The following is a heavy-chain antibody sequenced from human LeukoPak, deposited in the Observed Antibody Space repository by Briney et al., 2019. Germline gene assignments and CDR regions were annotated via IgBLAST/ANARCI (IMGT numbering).Heavy chain of an antibody. D-gene: IGHD3-10*01. CDR2: INPNSGGT. V-gene: IGHV1-2*02. J-gene: IGHJ4*02. CDR3: ARDTYGSGSYLGYFDY. CDR1: GYTFTGYY. Sequence: ASVKASCKASGYTFTGYYMHWVRQAPGQGLEWMGWINPNSGGTNYAQKFQGRVTMTRDTSISTAYMELSRLRSDDTAVYYCARDTYGSGSYLGYFDYWGQGTLVTVSS.